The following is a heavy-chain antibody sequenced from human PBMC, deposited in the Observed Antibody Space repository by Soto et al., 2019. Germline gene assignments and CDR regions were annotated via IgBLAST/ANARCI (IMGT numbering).Heavy chain of an antibody. CDR1: GYSFTSYW. D-gene: IGHD6-19*01. CDR2: IYPGDSDT. V-gene: IGHV5-51*01. J-gene: IGHJ6*02. Sequence: PGESLKISCKGSGYSFTSYWIGWVRQMPGKGLEWMGIIYPGDSDTKYSPSLQGQVTISADTSFSTAYLQWTSLKASDTAMYYCARSRRGAYSSGWYSPSGYYNYGIDVWGQGTKVTVSS. CDR3: ARSRRGAYSSGWYSPSGYYNYGIDV.